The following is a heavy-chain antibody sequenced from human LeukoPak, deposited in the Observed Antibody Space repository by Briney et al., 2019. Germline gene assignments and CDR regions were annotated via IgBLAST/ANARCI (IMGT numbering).Heavy chain of an antibody. CDR1: GFTFRSFS. CDR3: AREPPFMVRGVTFYYYGMDV. V-gene: IGHV3-21*01. Sequence: GGSLRLSCAASGFTFRSFSMNWVRQAPGKGLEWVSAISSSGRYMYYADSVKGRFTISRDNAKNSLYLQMNSLRAEDTAVYYCAREPPFMVRGVTFYYYGMDVWGQGTTVTVSS. CDR2: ISSSGRYM. D-gene: IGHD3-10*01. J-gene: IGHJ6*02.